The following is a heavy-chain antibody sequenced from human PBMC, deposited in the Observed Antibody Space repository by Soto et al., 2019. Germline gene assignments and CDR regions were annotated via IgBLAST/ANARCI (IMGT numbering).Heavy chain of an antibody. Sequence: LSLTVPVAGGAIRGYYWSWIRQPAGKGLEWIGRIYTSGGTNYNPSLKSRVTMSVDTSKKYFFLKLNSVTAADTAVYYCARGKAAGVDYGMDFWGRGTTVTVSS. V-gene: IGHV4-4*07. CDR3: ARGKAAGVDYGMDF. J-gene: IGHJ6*02. CDR1: GGAIRGYY. D-gene: IGHD6-13*01. CDR2: IYTSGGT.